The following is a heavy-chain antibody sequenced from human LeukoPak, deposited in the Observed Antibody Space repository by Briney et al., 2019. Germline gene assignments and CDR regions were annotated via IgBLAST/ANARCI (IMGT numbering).Heavy chain of an antibody. Sequence: ASVKVSCKASGYTFTGYYMHWVRQAPGQGLEWMGRINPNSGGTNYAQKFQGRVTMTRDTSISTAYMELSRLRSDDTAVYYCARATYSSSSSESYFDYWGQGTLVTVSS. CDR2: INPNSGGT. CDR1: GYTFTGYY. J-gene: IGHJ4*02. V-gene: IGHV1-2*06. CDR3: ARATYSSSSSESYFDY. D-gene: IGHD6-6*01.